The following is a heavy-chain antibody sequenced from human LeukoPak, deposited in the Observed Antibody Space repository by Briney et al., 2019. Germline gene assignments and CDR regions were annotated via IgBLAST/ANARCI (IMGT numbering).Heavy chain of an antibody. Sequence: SATLSLPCNVSGGSISSYYWNWIRQPPGKGLEWIGYIYYSGSTNYKPSLDSRATISVDTSKNQFSLKLNSVTAADTAVYYCARRGDAYARLDYWGQGILVTVSS. CDR3: ARRGDAYARLDY. D-gene: IGHD5-24*01. J-gene: IGHJ4*02. V-gene: IGHV4-59*01. CDR2: IYYSGST. CDR1: GGSISSYY.